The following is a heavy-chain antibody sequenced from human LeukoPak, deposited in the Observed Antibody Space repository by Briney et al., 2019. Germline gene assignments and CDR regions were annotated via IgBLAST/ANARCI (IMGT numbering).Heavy chain of an antibody. CDR2: ISAYNGNT. V-gene: IGHV1-18*01. CDR3: ARMWDCSSTSCYPPDY. CDR1: GYTFTSYG. J-gene: IGHJ4*02. D-gene: IGHD2-2*01. Sequence: ASVKDSCKASGYTFTSYGISWVRQAPGQGREWMGGISAYNGNTNYAQKLQGRVTMTTDTSTSTAYMELRSLRSDDTAVYYCARMWDCSSTSCYPPDYWAQGTLVSVPS.